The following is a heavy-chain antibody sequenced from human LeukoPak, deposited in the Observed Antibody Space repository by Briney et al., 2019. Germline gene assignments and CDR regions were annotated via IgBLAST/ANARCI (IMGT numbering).Heavy chain of an antibody. D-gene: IGHD2-2*01. Sequence: GGSLRLSCAASGFTFSSYAMSWVRQAPGKGLEWVSSISSSSSYIYYADSVKGRFTISRDNAKNSLYLQMNSLRAEDTAVYYCESMCSSTSCYFAFDIWGQGTMVTVSS. V-gene: IGHV3-21*01. CDR1: GFTFSSYA. CDR2: ISSSSSYI. CDR3: ESMCSSTSCYFAFDI. J-gene: IGHJ3*02.